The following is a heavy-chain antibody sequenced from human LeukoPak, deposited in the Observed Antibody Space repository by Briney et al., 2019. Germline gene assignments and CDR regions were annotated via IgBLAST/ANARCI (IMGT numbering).Heavy chain of an antibody. CDR2: ISSSSSYI. Sequence: PGGSLRLSCAASGFTFSSYSMNWVRQAPGKGLEWVSSISSSSSYIYYADSVKGRFTISRDNAKNSLYLQMNSLRAEDPAVYYCARDGDVDTIFYFDYWGQGTLVTVSS. D-gene: IGHD5-18*01. CDR3: ARDGDVDTIFYFDY. V-gene: IGHV3-21*01. CDR1: GFTFSSYS. J-gene: IGHJ4*02.